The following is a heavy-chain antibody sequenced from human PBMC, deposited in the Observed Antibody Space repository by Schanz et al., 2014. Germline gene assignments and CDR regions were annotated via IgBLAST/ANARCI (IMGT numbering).Heavy chain of an antibody. CDR1: GFTFSIYA. J-gene: IGHJ4*02. V-gene: IGHV3-23*04. CDR2: ISWNSASI. CDR3: ARKVVATIGGYYDN. D-gene: IGHD5-12*01. Sequence: EVQLVESGGGLVQPGGSLRLSCSASGFTFSIYAMHWVRQAPGKGLEWVSGISWNSASIGYADSVKGRFTISRDNAENTLFLQMNSLRAEDTAVYYCARKVVATIGGYYDNWGQGTLVIVSS.